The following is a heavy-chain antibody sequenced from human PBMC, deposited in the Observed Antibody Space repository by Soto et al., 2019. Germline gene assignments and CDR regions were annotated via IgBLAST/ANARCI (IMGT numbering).Heavy chain of an antibody. CDR3: AKDHGYCSGGSCLPIGY. J-gene: IGHJ4*02. CDR1: GFTFSSYA. V-gene: IGHV3-23*01. Sequence: GGSLRLSCAASGFTFSSYAMSWVRQAPGKGLEWVSAISGSGGSTYYADSVKGRFTISRDNSKNTLYLQMNSLRAEDTAVYYCAKDHGYCSGGSCLPIGYWGQGTLVTVSS. CDR2: ISGSGGST. D-gene: IGHD2-15*01.